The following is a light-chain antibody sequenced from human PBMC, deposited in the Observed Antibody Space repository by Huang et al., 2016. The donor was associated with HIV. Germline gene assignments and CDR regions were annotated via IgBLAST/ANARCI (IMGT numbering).Light chain of an antibody. V-gene: IGKV3-20*01. CDR1: QSVYSNY. CDR3: HQYGSSPQT. CDR2: AAS. J-gene: IGKJ2*01. Sequence: IVLTQSPGALSLSPGERATLSCRASQSVYSNYLAWYQQKPGQAPRLLIYAASSRAAGIPDRFSGSVSGTDFTLTISRLEPEDFALYYCHQYGSSPQTFGQGTKLDIK.